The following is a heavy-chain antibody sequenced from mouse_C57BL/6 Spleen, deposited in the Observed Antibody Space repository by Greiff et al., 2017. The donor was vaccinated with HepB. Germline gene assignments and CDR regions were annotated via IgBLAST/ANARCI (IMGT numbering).Heavy chain of an antibody. J-gene: IGHJ2*01. CDR1: GYTFTSYG. Sequence: QVQLQQSGAELARPGASVNLSCKASGYTFTSYGISWVKQRTGQGLEWIGEIYPRSGNTYYNEKFKGKATLTADKSSSTAYMELRSLTSEDSAVYFCARSDYYGSSDGYWGQGTTLTVSS. D-gene: IGHD1-1*01. CDR2: IYPRSGNT. CDR3: ARSDYYGSSDGY. V-gene: IGHV1-81*01.